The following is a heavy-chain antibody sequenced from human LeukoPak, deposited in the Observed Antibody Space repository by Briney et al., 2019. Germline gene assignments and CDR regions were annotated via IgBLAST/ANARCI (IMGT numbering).Heavy chain of an antibody. V-gene: IGHV3-43*01. CDR1: GFTFDRYT. CDR2: AGWAGGTT. J-gene: IGHJ4*02. Sequence: GGSLRLSCAASGFTFDRYTIHWVRQAPGKGLEWVSLAGWAGGTTFYSDSVRGRFTISRDSGRKSVYLQMNSLTTDDTAFYFCAKELDTMFFDYWGQGALVTVSS. D-gene: IGHD3-10*02. CDR3: AKELDTMFFDY.